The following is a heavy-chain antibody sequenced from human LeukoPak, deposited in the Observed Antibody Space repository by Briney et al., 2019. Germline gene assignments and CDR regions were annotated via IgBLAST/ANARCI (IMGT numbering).Heavy chain of an antibody. CDR1: GFTFSSFS. J-gene: IGHJ4*02. CDR2: ISASGGST. V-gene: IGHV3-23*01. Sequence: PGGSLRLSCAASGFTFSSFSLNWVRQAPGKGLEWVSAISASGGSTYYADSVKGRFTISRDNSQNTLYLQVNSLRAEDTAVYYCAKGLVPAAIRVVDYWGQGTLVTVSS. D-gene: IGHD2-2*01. CDR3: AKGLVPAAIRVVDY.